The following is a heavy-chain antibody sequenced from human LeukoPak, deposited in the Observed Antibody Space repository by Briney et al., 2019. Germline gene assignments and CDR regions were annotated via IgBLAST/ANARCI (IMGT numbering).Heavy chain of an antibody. CDR1: GGSISSSSYY. J-gene: IGHJ2*01. D-gene: IGHD6-13*01. Sequence: SETLSLTCTVSGGSISSSSYYWGWIRQPPGKGLEWIGSMYYSGSTYYNPSLKSRVTISVDKSKNQFSLKLSSVTAADTAVYYCARDTAAAGPDRSYYFDHWGRGTLVPVSS. CDR2: MYYSGST. CDR3: ARDTAAAGPDRSYYFDH. V-gene: IGHV4-39*07.